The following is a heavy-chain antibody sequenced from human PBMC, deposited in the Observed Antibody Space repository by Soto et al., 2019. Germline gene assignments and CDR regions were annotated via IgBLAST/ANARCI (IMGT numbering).Heavy chain of an antibody. D-gene: IGHD4-17*01. J-gene: IGHJ3*02. Sequence: EVQLLESGGGLVQPGGSLRLSCAASGFTFSSYAMSWVRQAPGKGLEWVSAISGSGGSTYYADSVKGRFTISRDNSKNTLYLQMNSLRAADTAVYYCAKQGDFTTVVTPRAFDIWGQGTMVTVSS. CDR3: AKQGDFTTVVTPRAFDI. CDR2: ISGSGGST. V-gene: IGHV3-23*01. CDR1: GFTFSSYA.